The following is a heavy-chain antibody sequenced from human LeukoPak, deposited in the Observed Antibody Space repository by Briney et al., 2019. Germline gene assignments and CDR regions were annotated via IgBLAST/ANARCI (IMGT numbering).Heavy chain of an antibody. V-gene: IGHV3-30-3*01. CDR1: GFTFSSYA. CDR3: ARDPGRGAYFDY. Sequence: GRSLRLSCAASGFTFSSYAMHWVRQAPGKGLEWVAVISYDGSNKYYADSVKGRFTISRDNSKNTLYLQMNSLRAEDTAVYYCARDPGRGAYFDYWGQGTLVTVFS. J-gene: IGHJ4*02. D-gene: IGHD4/OR15-4a*01. CDR2: ISYDGSNK.